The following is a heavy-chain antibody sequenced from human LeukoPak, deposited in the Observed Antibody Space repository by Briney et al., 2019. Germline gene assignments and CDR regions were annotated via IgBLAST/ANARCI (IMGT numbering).Heavy chain of an antibody. CDR2: IYYSGST. Sequence: SETLSLTCTVSGGSISSYYWSWIRQPPGKGLEWIGYIYYSGSTNYNPSLKSRVTISVDTSKNQFSLKLSSVTAADTAVYYCAREGEYSSSSWFDPWGQGTLVTVSS. CDR3: AREGEYSSSSWFDP. V-gene: IGHV4-59*12. J-gene: IGHJ5*02. CDR1: GGSISSYY. D-gene: IGHD6-6*01.